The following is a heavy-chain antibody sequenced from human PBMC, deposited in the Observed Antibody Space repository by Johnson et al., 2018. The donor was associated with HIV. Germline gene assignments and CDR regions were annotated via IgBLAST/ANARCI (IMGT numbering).Heavy chain of an antibody. Sequence: VQLVESGGGLVQPGRSLRLSCAASGFTFDDYAMHWVRQAPGKGLEWVSGISWNSGSIGYADSVKGRFTISRDNAKNSLYLQMNSLRAEDTALYYCARVERGSSAFDIWGQGTMVTVSS. V-gene: IGHV3-9*01. J-gene: IGHJ3*02. CDR1: GFTFDDYA. CDR2: ISWNSGSI. D-gene: IGHD1-26*01. CDR3: ARVERGSSAFDI.